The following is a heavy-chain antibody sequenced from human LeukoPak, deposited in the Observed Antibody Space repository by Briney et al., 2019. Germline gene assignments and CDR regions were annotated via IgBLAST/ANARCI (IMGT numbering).Heavy chain of an antibody. J-gene: IGHJ4*02. CDR3: ATNSGSPGGY. V-gene: IGHV3-7*01. CDR1: GFTFSNYW. CDR2: IKTDGSEK. Sequence: GGSLRLSCEGSGFTFSNYWMGWVRQAPGKGLQWVANIKTDGSEKYYVDSVKGRFTISRDNAKNSLYLQMNSLRAEDTAVYYCATNSGSPGGYWGQGTLVTVSS. D-gene: IGHD1-26*01.